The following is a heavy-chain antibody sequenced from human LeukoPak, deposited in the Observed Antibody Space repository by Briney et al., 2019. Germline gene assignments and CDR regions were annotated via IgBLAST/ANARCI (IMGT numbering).Heavy chain of an antibody. CDR2: IYYSGST. Sequence: PSETLSLTCTVSGGSISSSSYYWGWIRQPPGKGLEWIGSIYYSGSTYYNPSLKSRVTISVDTSKNQFSLKLSSVTAADTAVYYCARARMGLYGYDILTGYGPPYYFDYWGQGTLVTVSS. J-gene: IGHJ4*02. D-gene: IGHD3-9*01. CDR1: GGSISSSSYY. CDR3: ARARMGLYGYDILTGYGPPYYFDY. V-gene: IGHV4-39*07.